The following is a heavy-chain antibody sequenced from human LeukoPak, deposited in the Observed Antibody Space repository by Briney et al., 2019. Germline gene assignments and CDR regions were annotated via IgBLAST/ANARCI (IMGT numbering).Heavy chain of an antibody. V-gene: IGHV4-59*12. CDR3: ARDAGYSNYPSDY. J-gene: IGHJ4*02. CDR2: IYYSGST. D-gene: IGHD4-11*01. Sequence: SQTLSLTCTVSGGSISSYYWSWIRQPPGKGLEWIGYIYYSGSTNYNPSLKSRVTISVDTSKNQFSLKLSSVTAADTAVYYCARDAGYSNYPSDYWGQGTLVTVSS. CDR1: GGSISSYY.